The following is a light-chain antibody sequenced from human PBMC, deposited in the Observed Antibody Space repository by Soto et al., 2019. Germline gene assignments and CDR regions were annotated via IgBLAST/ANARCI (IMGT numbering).Light chain of an antibody. V-gene: IGKV1-5*01. CDR2: DAS. J-gene: IGKJ4*01. CDR3: QQYNSYSLPT. CDR1: QSISSW. Sequence: DIQMTQPPSTLSASVGDRVTITCRASQSISSWLAWYQQKPGKAPKLLIYDASSLESGVPSRFSGSGSGTEFTLTISSLQPDDFATSYCQQYNSYSLPTFGGGTKVEIK.